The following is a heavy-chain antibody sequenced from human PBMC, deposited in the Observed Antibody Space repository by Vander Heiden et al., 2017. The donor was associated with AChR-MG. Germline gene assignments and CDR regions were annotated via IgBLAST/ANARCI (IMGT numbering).Heavy chain of an antibody. V-gene: IGHV1-69*01. Sequence: QVQLVQSGAEVKKPGSSVKVSCKAFGGTSSSYAIRGVGQAPGQGRGWMGGIIPIFGTVNYAQKFQGGVTITADESTSTAYMELSSLRSEDTAVYYCASPREYYDSSGYTSRWGMDVWGQGTTVTVSS. CDR2: IIPIFGTV. CDR3: ASPREYYDSSGYTSRWGMDV. D-gene: IGHD3-22*01. CDR1: GGTSSSYA. J-gene: IGHJ6*02.